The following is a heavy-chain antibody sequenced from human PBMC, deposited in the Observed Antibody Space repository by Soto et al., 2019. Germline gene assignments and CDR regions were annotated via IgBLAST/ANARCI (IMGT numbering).Heavy chain of an antibody. D-gene: IGHD2-2*01. CDR2: ISAYNGNT. J-gene: IGHJ6*02. V-gene: IGHV1-18*01. CDR1: GYTFTSYG. CDR3: ARDKGFSTSFLYYYYGMDV. Sequence: QVQLVQSGAEVKKPGASVKVSCKASGYTFTSYGISCVRQAPGQGLEWMGWISAYNGNTNYAQKLQGRVTMTTDTTTSTAYMELRSLRSDDTAVYYCARDKGFSTSFLYYYYGMDVWGQGTTVTVSS.